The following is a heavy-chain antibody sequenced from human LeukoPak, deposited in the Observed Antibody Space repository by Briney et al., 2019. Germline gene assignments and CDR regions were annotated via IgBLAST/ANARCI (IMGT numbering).Heavy chain of an antibody. J-gene: IGHJ4*02. CDR3: ARARGGIRFDY. CDR2: IKRDGSEK. V-gene: IGHV3-7*01. CDR1: GFTFSSYW. D-gene: IGHD3-16*01. Sequence: GGSLRLSCAASGFTFSSYWMSWVRQAPGKGLEWVANIKRDGSEKYYVDSVKGRFTISRDNAKNSLYLQMNSLRAEDTAVYYCARARGGIRFDYWGQGTLVTVSS.